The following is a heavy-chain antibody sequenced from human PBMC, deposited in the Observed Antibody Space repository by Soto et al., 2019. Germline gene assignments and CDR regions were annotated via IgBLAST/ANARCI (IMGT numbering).Heavy chain of an antibody. J-gene: IGHJ5*02. V-gene: IGHV3-15*01. D-gene: IGHD1-26*01. CDR1: GFTFSNAW. CDR2: IKSKTDGGTT. Sequence: GGSLRLSCAASGFTFSNAWMSWVRQAPGKGLEWVGRIKSKTDGGTTDYAALVKGRFTISRDDSKNTLYLQMNSLKTEDTAVYYCTTDSGSYDNWFDPWGQGTLVTVSS. CDR3: TTDSGSYDNWFDP.